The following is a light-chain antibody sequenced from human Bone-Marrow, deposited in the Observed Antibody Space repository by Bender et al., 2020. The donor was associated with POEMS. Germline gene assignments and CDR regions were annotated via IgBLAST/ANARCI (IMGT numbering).Light chain of an antibody. V-gene: IGLV2-14*02. J-gene: IGLJ3*02. Sequence: QSALTQPASVSASPGQSITISCTGTSSDVGTNLVSWYQQHSGETPKLLIYEISERPSGVSGRFSGSKSGTSVSLAITGLQAEDEADYYCQSFDTSLSGWVFGAGTKLTV. CDR2: EIS. CDR1: SSDVGTNL. CDR3: QSFDTSLSGWV.